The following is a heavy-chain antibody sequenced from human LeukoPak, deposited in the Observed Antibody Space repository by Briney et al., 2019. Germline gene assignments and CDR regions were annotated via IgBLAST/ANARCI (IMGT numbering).Heavy chain of an antibody. D-gene: IGHD3-10*01. Sequence: PSETLSLTCTVSGGSISSSSYYWGWIRQPPGKGLEWIGSIYYSGSTYYNPSLKSRVTISVDTSKDQFSLKLSSVTAADTAVYYCARVRLWLPDYWGQGTLVTVSS. CDR2: IYYSGST. V-gene: IGHV4-39*07. J-gene: IGHJ4*02. CDR3: ARVRLWLPDY. CDR1: GGSISSSSYY.